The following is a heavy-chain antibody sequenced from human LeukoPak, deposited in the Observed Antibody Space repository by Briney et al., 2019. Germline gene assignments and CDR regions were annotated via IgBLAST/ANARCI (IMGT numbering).Heavy chain of an antibody. CDR1: GFSFNNYR. V-gene: IGHV3-7*01. CDR3: ARLGARQVLDY. J-gene: IGHJ4*02. D-gene: IGHD4-17*01. Sequence: GGSLRLSCVASGFSFNNYRMTWVRQAPGKGLEWVANIKQDGGEKYYVDSVKGRFTISRDNAKNSLYLQMNSLRAEDTAVYYCARLGARQVLDYWGQGTLVTVSS. CDR2: IKQDGGEK.